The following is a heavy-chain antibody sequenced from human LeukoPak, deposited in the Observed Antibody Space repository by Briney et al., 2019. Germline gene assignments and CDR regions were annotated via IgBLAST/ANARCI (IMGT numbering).Heavy chain of an antibody. J-gene: IGHJ4*02. CDR3: ARDYYDSSGYYYFDY. V-gene: IGHV3-7*01. CDR2: IKQDGSEK. D-gene: IGHD3-22*01. CDR1: GFTFSSYW. Sequence: GGSLRLSFAASGFTFSSYWMSWVRQAPGKGLEWVANIKQDGSEKYYVDSVKGRFTISRDNAKNSLYLQMNSLRAEDTAVYYCARDYYDSSGYYYFDYWGQGTLVTVSS.